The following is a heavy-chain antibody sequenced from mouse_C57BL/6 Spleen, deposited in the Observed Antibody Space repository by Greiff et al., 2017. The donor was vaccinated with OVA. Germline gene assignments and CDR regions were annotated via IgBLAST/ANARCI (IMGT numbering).Heavy chain of an antibody. CDR2: IYPGDGDT. D-gene: IGHD1-1*01. Sequence: QVQLQQSGAELVKPGASVKISCKASGYAFSSYWMNWVKQRPGKGLEWIGQIYPGDGDTNYNGKFKGKATLTADKSSSTAYMQLSSLTSEDSAVYFCARSDYYGSSGGYWGQGTTLTVSS. CDR1: GYAFSSYW. CDR3: ARSDYYGSSGGY. V-gene: IGHV1-80*01. J-gene: IGHJ2*01.